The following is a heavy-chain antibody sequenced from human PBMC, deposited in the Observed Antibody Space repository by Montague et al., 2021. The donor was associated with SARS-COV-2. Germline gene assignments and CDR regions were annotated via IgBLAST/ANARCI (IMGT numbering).Heavy chain of an antibody. Sequence: SETLSLTCTVSGGSTSSSSYYWGWIRQPPGKGLEWIGSIYYSGSTYYNPSLKSRVTISVDTSKNQFSLKLSSVTAADTAVYYCAGLGSPRITIFGVVTHNWFDPWGQGTLVTVSS. D-gene: IGHD3-3*01. CDR2: IYYSGST. CDR1: GGSTSSSSYY. J-gene: IGHJ5*02. V-gene: IGHV4-39*01. CDR3: AGLGSPRITIFGVVTHNWFDP.